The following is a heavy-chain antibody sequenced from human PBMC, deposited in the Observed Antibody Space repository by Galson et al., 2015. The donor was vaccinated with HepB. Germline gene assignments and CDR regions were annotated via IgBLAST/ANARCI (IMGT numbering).Heavy chain of an antibody. J-gene: IGHJ4*02. CDR1: GFTFRSYG. CDR3: AREEIIIVPGAIGFDY. CDR2: IWYDGNKK. D-gene: IGHD2-2*01. V-gene: IGHV3-33*01. Sequence: SLRLSCAASGFTFRSYGMHWVRQAPGKGLEWVAVIWYDGNKKYYADSVKGRFTISRDNSKSTLYLQMNSLRVEDTAVYYCAREEIIIVPGAIGFDYWGQGTLVTVSS.